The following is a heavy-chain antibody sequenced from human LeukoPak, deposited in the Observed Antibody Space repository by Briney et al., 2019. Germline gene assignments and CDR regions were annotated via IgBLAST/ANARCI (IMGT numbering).Heavy chain of an antibody. CDR3: AKDSPVMTR. Sequence: DSVKGRFTISRDNSKNTLYLQMDSLRAEDTAIYYCAKDSPVMTRWGQGTLSPSPQ. D-gene: IGHD2-21*01. V-gene: IGHV3-23*01. J-gene: IGHJ4*02.